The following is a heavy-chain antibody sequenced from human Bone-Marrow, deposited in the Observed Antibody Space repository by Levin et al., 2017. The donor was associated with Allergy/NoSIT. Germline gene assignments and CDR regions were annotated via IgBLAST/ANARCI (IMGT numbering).Heavy chain of an antibody. Sequence: ASVKVSCKGSGYSFTSYWISWVRQMPGKGLEWMGRIDPSDSYTNYSPSFQGHVTISADKSISTAYLQWSSLKASDTAMYYCARLFQDSSSWYGANWFDPWGQGTLVTVSS. CDR1: GYSFTSYW. CDR2: IDPSDSYT. J-gene: IGHJ5*02. V-gene: IGHV5-10-1*01. CDR3: ARLFQDSSSWYGANWFDP. D-gene: IGHD6-13*01.